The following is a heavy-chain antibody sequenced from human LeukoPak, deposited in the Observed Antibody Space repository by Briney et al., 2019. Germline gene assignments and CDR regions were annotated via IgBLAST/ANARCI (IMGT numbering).Heavy chain of an antibody. CDR2: INPNSGGT. J-gene: IGHJ4*02. CDR3: ARDLYGKFQLLRGSDY. D-gene: IGHD1-26*01. V-gene: IGHV1-2*02. Sequence: GASVKVSCKASGYTFTGYYMHWVRQAPGQGLEWMGWINPNSGGTNYAQKFQGRVTMTRDTSISTVYMELSRLRSDDTAVYYCARDLYGKFQLLRGSDYWGQGTLVTVSS. CDR1: GYTFTGYY.